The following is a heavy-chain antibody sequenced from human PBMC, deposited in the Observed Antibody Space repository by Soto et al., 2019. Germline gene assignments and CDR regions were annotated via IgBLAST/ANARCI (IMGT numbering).Heavy chain of an antibody. Sequence: ASVKVSCKASGFSFTGYYIHWLRQSPGQGLEWMGWINAHSGGTEYAQKFQGRVTLTRDTSIATAYLTLTSLTSDDTALYYCAKDLTRQLAYWLDPWGQGTQVTVSS. CDR3: AKDLTRQLAYWLDP. CDR1: GFSFTGYY. V-gene: IGHV1-2*02. D-gene: IGHD6-6*01. CDR2: INAHSGGT. J-gene: IGHJ5*02.